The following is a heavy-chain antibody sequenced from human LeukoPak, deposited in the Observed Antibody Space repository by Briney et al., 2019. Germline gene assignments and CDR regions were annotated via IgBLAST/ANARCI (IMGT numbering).Heavy chain of an antibody. Sequence: PSETPSLTCTVSGGSISSYYWSWIRQPPGKGLEWFGYIYTSGSTNYNPSLKSRVTISVDTSKNQFSLKLSSVTAADTAVYYCARRGFGDFHFDYWGQGTLVTVSS. CDR3: ARRGFGDFHFDY. D-gene: IGHD3-10*01. V-gene: IGHV4-4*09. CDR2: IYTSGST. J-gene: IGHJ4*02. CDR1: GGSISSYY.